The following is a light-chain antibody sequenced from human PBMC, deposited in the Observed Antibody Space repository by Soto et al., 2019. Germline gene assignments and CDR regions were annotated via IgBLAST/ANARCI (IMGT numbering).Light chain of an antibody. CDR2: DAS. Sequence: DIQMTQSPSTLSASVGDRVTITSRASQSISSWLAWYQQKPGKAPKLLIYDASSLESGVPSRFSGSGSGTEFTLTISSLQPDDFATYYCQQYNSYSLTFGGGTKVDIK. CDR3: QQYNSYSLT. V-gene: IGKV1-5*01. CDR1: QSISSW. J-gene: IGKJ4*01.